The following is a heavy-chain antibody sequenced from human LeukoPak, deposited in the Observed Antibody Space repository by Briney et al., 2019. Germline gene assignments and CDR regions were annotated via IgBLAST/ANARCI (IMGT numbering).Heavy chain of an antibody. V-gene: IGHV3-48*01. D-gene: IGHD3-10*02. CDR3: ARDYVFAFDY. J-gene: IGHJ4*02. CDR2: ISHSGGAE. Sequence: GGSLRLSRAASGFRFSTYSMNWVRQAPGKGLEWISYISHSGGAEHYTDSVKGRFTISRDNAKNALYLQMNSLRAEDTAAYFCARDYVFAFDYWSQGTLVTVSS. CDR1: GFRFSTYS.